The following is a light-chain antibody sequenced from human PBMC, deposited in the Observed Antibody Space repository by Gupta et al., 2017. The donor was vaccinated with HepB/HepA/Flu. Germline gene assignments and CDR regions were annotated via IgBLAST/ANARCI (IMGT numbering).Light chain of an antibody. CDR1: QSLSTY. CDR2: GAS. V-gene: IGKV3-15*01. Sequence: EIVMTQSPATLSVSPGERATLSCRASQSLSTYIAWYQQKPGQPPRLLIYGASTRATGIPARFSGSGSGTDFTLTISGLQSDDLAVYYCQQYDNWPRTFGQGTKVDIK. CDR3: QQYDNWPRT. J-gene: IGKJ1*01.